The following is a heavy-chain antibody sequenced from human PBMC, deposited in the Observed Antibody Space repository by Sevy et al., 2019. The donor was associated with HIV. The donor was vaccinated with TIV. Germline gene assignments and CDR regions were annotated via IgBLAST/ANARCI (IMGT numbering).Heavy chain of an antibody. D-gene: IGHD3-3*01. CDR3: ARVPPPFGVEAWFDP. CDR1: GGSIISYY. CDR2: ISYSGST. J-gene: IGHJ5*02. V-gene: IGHV4-59*01. Sequence: SETRSLTCTVSGGSIISYYWSWIRQPPGKGLEWIGYISYSGSTNYNPSLKSRVTISIDTSKNQFSLKLSSVTAADTAVYYCARVPPPFGVEAWFDPWGQGTLVTVSS.